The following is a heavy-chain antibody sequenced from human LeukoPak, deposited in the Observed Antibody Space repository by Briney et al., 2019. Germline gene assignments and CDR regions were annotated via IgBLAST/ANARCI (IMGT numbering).Heavy chain of an antibody. V-gene: IGHV4-59*01. CDR3: ASSNLGSLGQFDP. J-gene: IGHJ5*02. Sequence: SETLSFTCTVSGGSISNYYWSWIRQPPGKGLEWIGFIHSNGGANYNASLNSRATISRDTSRSQVSLKLTSVTAADTAVYYCASSNLGSLGQFDPWGQGTLVTVSS. D-gene: IGHD3-10*01. CDR1: GGSISNYY. CDR2: IHSNGGA.